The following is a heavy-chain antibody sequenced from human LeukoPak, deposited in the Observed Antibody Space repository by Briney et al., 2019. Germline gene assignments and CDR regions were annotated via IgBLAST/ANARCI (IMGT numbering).Heavy chain of an antibody. Sequence: ASVKVSCKASGGTFSSYAISWARQAPGQGLEWMVGIIPVFGTANYAQKFQGRVTITADESTSTAYMELSSLRSEDTAVYYCARDPAPVRYCSGGSCYSWYFDLWGRGTLVTVSS. J-gene: IGHJ2*01. V-gene: IGHV1-69*13. D-gene: IGHD2-15*01. CDR1: GGTFSSYA. CDR2: IIPVFGTA. CDR3: ARDPAPVRYCSGGSCYSWYFDL.